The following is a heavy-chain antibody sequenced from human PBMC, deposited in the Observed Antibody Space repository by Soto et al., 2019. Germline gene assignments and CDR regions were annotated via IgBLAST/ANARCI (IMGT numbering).Heavy chain of an antibody. D-gene: IGHD2-15*01. CDR2: IIPIFGTA. CDR1: GGTFSSYA. Sequence: QVQLVQSGAEVKKPGSSVKVSCTASGGTFSSYAISWVRQAPGQGLEWMGGIIPIFGTANYAQKFQGRVTISADESTSSAYMELSSLRSEDTAVYYCARDCSGGSCYCVLGGSLRYYGMDVWGQGTTVTVSS. CDR3: ARDCSGGSCYCVLGGSLRYYGMDV. J-gene: IGHJ6*02. V-gene: IGHV1-69*01.